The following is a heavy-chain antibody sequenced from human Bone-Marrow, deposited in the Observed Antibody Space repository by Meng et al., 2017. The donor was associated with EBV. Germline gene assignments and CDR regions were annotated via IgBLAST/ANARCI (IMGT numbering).Heavy chain of an antibody. Sequence: GQLQQWGAGLLKPSETLSLTCAVYGGSFSGYYWSWIRQPPGKGLEWIGEINHSGSTNYNPSLKSRVTISVDTSKNQFSLKLSSVTAADTAVYYCARGLGGSGRHPHWFDPWGRETLVTVSS. CDR2: INHSGST. D-gene: IGHD3-10*01. J-gene: IGHJ5*02. CDR3: ARGLGGSGRHPHWFDP. CDR1: GGSFSGYY. V-gene: IGHV4-34*01.